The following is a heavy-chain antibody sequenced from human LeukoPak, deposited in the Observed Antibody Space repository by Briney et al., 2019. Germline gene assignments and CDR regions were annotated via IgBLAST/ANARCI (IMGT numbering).Heavy chain of an antibody. J-gene: IGHJ4*02. CDR2: IRYDGSNK. CDR3: AKDGDCSSTSCYPGYFDY. CDR1: GFTFSSYG. D-gene: IGHD2-2*01. V-gene: IGHV3-30*02. Sequence: GGSLRLSCAASGFTFSSYGMHWARQAPGKGLEWVAFIRYDGSNKYYADSVKGRFTISRDNSKNTLYLQMNSLRAEDTAVYYCAKDGDCSSTSCYPGYFDYWGQGTLVTVSS.